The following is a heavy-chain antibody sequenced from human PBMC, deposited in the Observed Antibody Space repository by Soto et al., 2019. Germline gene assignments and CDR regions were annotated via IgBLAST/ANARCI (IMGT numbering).Heavy chain of an antibody. CDR1: RFSLSTYW. CDR2: INSDGGIT. CDR3: ARDLGKYDRHYFDN. D-gene: IGHD3-9*01. J-gene: IGHJ4*02. Sequence: EVQLVESGGGLVQPGGSLRLSCVASRFSLSTYWMYWVRQAPGKGLMWVSRINSDGGITNYADSVKGRFTISRDNAKNTLYLQMTSLRADDTAVYYWARDLGKYDRHYFDNWGQGTLVTVSS. V-gene: IGHV3-74*01.